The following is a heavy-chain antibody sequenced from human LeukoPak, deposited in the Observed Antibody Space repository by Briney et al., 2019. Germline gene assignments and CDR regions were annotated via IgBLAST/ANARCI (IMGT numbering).Heavy chain of an antibody. CDR3: ARTTGLLLWFGELLCPFDY. J-gene: IGHJ4*02. Sequence: QPGGSLRLSCAASGFTFSSYWMSWVRQAPGKGLEWVANIKQDGSEKYYVDSVKGRFTISRDNAKNSLYLQMNSLRAEDTAVYYCARTTGLLLWFGELLCPFDYWGRGTLVTVSS. CDR1: GFTFSSYW. V-gene: IGHV3-7*01. D-gene: IGHD3-10*01. CDR2: IKQDGSEK.